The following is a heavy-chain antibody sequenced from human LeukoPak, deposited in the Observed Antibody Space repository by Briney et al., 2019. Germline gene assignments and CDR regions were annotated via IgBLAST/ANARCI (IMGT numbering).Heavy chain of an antibody. Sequence: PGGSLRLSCAASGFTFSTYWMSWVRQAPGKGPEWVANIKQDGSEKYYVDSVKGRFTISRDNAKNSLYLQMNSLRAEDTAVYYCAREGYCSGGSCYSGPLGYWGQGTLVTVSS. J-gene: IGHJ4*02. CDR2: IKQDGSEK. D-gene: IGHD2-15*01. V-gene: IGHV3-7*01. CDR3: AREGYCSGGSCYSGPLGY. CDR1: GFTFSTYW.